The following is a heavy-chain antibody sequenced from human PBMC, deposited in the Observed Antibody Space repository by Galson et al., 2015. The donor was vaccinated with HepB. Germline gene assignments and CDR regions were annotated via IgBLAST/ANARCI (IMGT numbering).Heavy chain of an antibody. Sequence: SLRLSCAASGFSVKNYGMTWVRQAPGKGLECVSAIGVSAGNKDYADSAKGRFTISRDNSKNTLYLQMNSLRVEDTALYYCAKGTTDIDSWGQGTQVTVSS. CDR1: GFSVKNYG. V-gene: IGHV3-23*01. J-gene: IGHJ4*02. CDR2: IGVSAGNK. D-gene: IGHD1-1*01. CDR3: AKGTTDIDS.